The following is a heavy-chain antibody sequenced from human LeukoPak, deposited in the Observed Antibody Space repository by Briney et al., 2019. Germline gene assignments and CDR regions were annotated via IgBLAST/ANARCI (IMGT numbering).Heavy chain of an antibody. CDR1: GYTFTSYD. D-gene: IGHD2-2*02. V-gene: IGHV1-8*01. J-gene: IGHJ4*02. CDR2: MNPNSGNI. Sequence: ASVKVSCKASGYTFTSYDINWVRQATGQGLEWMGWMNPNSGNIGYAQKFQGRVTMTRNISISKEFMELSSLRSEDTAVYYCARTSVSRYPLDFWGQGTLVSVSS. CDR3: ARTSVSRYPLDF.